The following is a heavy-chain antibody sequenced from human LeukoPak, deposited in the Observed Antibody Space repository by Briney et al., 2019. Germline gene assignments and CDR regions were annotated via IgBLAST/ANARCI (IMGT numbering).Heavy chain of an antibody. CDR3: ARGGVDIVATTKAYYYYYMDV. J-gene: IGHJ6*03. Sequence: ASVKVSCKASGYTFTSYDINWVRQATGQGLEWMGWMNPNSGNTGYAQKFQGRVTMTRNTSISTAYMELSSLRSEDTAVYYCARGGVDIVATTKAYYYYYMDVWGKGTTVIISS. CDR2: MNPNSGNT. V-gene: IGHV1-8*01. CDR1: GYTFTSYD. D-gene: IGHD5-12*01.